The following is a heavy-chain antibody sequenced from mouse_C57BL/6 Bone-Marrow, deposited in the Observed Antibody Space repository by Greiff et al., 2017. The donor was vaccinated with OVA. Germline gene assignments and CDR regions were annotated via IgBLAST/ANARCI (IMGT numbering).Heavy chain of an antibody. CDR3: VYDGYYDAMDY. D-gene: IGHD2-3*01. J-gene: IGHJ4*01. V-gene: IGHV10-1*01. CDR2: IRSKSNNYAT. CDR1: GFSFNTYA. Sequence: EVQLVESGGGLVQPKGSLKLSCAASGFSFNTYAMNWVRQAPGKGLEWVARIRSKSNNYATYYADSVKDRFTISRDDSESMLYLQMNNLKTEDTAMYYCVYDGYYDAMDYRGQGTSVTVSS.